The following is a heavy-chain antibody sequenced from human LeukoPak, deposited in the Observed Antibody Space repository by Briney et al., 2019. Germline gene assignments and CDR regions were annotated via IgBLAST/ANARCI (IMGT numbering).Heavy chain of an antibody. CDR3: ARSSRFTKRVVVKGSYYMDV. CDR2: LFYSGGT. V-gene: IGHV4-39*07. Sequence: RSSETLSLTCTVSGGSVSSTRYYWGWVRQSPGKGREWIGPLFYSGGTSYNPALKSRVNISVDTSKNQFSLKLSSVTAADTAVYYCARSSRFTKRVVVKGSYYMDVWGKGTTVTVSS. J-gene: IGHJ6*03. CDR1: GGSVSSTRYY. D-gene: IGHD3-22*01.